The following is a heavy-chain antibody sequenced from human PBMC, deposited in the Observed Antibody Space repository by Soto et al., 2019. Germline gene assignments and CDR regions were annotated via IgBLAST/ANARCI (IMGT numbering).Heavy chain of an antibody. V-gene: IGHV3-23*01. CDR1: GFTFSSYA. J-gene: IGHJ4*02. Sequence: GGSLRLSCAASGFTFSSYAMSWVRQAPGKGLEWVSAISGSGGSTYYADSVKGRFTISRDNSKNTLYLQMNSLRAEDTAVYYCAKAFRATRILAMDYWGQGTLVTVSS. CDR3: AKAFRATRILAMDY. CDR2: ISGSGGST. D-gene: IGHD2-2*01.